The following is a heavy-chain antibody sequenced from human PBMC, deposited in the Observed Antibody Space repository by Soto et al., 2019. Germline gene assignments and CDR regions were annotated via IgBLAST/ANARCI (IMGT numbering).Heavy chain of an antibody. J-gene: IGHJ4*02. CDR1: GLTFTNAW. V-gene: IGHV3-15*07. CDR2: IKSKTDGGTT. D-gene: IGHD5-18*01. CDR3: TTNRPGQYSYGL. Sequence: GGPLRLSCAASGLTFTNAWMNWVSQAPGKGLEWVGRIKSKTDGGTTDYGAPVKGRFTISRDDSKNTLYLQMNSLKTEDTAVYYCTTNRPGQYSYGLWGQGTLVTVSS.